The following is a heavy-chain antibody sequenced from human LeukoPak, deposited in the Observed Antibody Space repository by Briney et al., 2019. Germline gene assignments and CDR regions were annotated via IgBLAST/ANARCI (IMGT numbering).Heavy chain of an antibody. CDR3: ARSGRGTYYYFDL. CDR1: GFTFSSYV. D-gene: IGHD5-12*01. CDR2: ISYDGSNE. J-gene: IGHJ4*02. Sequence: GGSLRLSCAASGFTFSSYVMHWVRQAPGKGLEWVAIISYDGSNEYYADSVKGRFTISRDNSKNTLYLQMNSLRAADTAVYYCARSGRGTYYYFDLWGQGTLVTVSS. V-gene: IGHV3-30*04.